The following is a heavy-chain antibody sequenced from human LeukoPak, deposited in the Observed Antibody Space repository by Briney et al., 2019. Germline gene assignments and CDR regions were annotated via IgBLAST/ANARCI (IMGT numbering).Heavy chain of an antibody. J-gene: IGHJ4*02. Sequence: PGGSLNISCKGSGYSFTNYWIGWVRQMPGKGLEWMGIIYPGDSDTRYSPSFQGQVTISADKSISAAYLQWSSLRASDTAMYYCARSVASSFTDFDYWGQGTLVTVSS. V-gene: IGHV5-51*01. CDR3: ARSVASSFTDFDY. CDR1: GYSFTNYW. CDR2: IYPGDSDT. D-gene: IGHD6-6*01.